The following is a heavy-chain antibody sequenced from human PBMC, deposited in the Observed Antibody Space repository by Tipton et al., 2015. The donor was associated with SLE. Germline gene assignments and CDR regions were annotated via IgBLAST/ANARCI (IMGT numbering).Heavy chain of an antibody. CDR2: IYYSGRT. CDR3: ARDRDDSSGYYYAY. V-gene: IGHV4-59*01. Sequence: TLSLTCTVSGGSISSYYWSWIRQHPGKGLEWIGYIYYSGRTNYNPSLKSRVTISVDTSKNQFSLKLSSVTAADTAVYYCARDRDDSSGYYYAYWGQGTLVTVSS. CDR1: GGSISSYY. D-gene: IGHD3-22*01. J-gene: IGHJ4*02.